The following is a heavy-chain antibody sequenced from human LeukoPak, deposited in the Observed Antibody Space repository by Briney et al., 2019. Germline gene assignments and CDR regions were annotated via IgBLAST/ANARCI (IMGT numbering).Heavy chain of an antibody. CDR3: ARDPWRELQHDAFDI. CDR1: GGSISSYY. D-gene: IGHD1-26*01. CDR2: IHYSGST. V-gene: IGHV4-59*12. Sequence: SETLSLTCTVSGGSISSYYWSWIRQPPGKGLEWIGSIHYSGSTYYNPSLKSRVTISVDTSKNQFSLKLSSVTAADTAVYYCARDPWRELQHDAFDIWGQGTMVTVSS. J-gene: IGHJ3*02.